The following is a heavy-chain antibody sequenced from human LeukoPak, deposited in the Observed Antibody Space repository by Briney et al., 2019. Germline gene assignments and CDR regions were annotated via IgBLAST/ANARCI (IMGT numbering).Heavy chain of an antibody. CDR3: ARDVIIGYEQGWFDP. V-gene: IGHV1-2*02. D-gene: IGHD2-15*01. CDR1: GYTFIRHY. Sequence: ASVKVSFKASGYTFIRHYMHWVRQAPGQGLECMGWINPNTGETKYVEKFKGRVTMTRDTSISTAYMELIGLNSGDTAMYFCARDVIIGYEQGWFDPWGQGTLVTVSS. J-gene: IGHJ5*02. CDR2: INPNTGET.